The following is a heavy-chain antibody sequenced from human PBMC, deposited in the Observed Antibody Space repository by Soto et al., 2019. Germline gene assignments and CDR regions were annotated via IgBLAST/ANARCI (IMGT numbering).Heavy chain of an antibody. V-gene: IGHV3-30-3*01. J-gene: IGHJ4*02. Sequence: PGGSLRLSCAASGFTFSSYAMHWVRQAPGKGLEWVAVISYDGSNKYYADSVKGRFTISRDNSKNTLYLQMNSLRAEDTAVYYCARGLVRWSNFYYCGQGTLVTVSS. CDR1: GFTFSSYA. D-gene: IGHD6-19*01. CDR2: ISYDGSNK. CDR3: ARGLVRWSNFYY.